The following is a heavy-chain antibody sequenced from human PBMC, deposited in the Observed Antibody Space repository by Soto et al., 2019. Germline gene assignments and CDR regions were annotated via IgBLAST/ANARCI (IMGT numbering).Heavy chain of an antibody. V-gene: IGHV1-3*01. CDR1: GYTFTSYA. CDR2: INAGNGNT. Sequence: QVQLVQSGAEVKKPGASVKVSCKASGYTFTSYAMHWVRQAPGQRLEWMGWINAGNGNTKYSQKFQGRVTITRDTSASTAYMELSSLRSEDTAVYYCARTYSGYDYVGIFDYWGQGTLVTVSS. CDR3: ARTYSGYDYVGIFDY. D-gene: IGHD5-12*01. J-gene: IGHJ4*02.